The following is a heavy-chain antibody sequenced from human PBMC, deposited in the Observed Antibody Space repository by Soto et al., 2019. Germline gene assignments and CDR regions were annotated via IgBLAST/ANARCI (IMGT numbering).Heavy chain of an antibody. CDR3: ATDCSGGSCYPATTKYYYYMDV. CDR2: FDPEDGET. Sequence: ASVKVSCKVSGYTLTELSMHWVRQAPGKGLEWMGGFDPEDGETIYAQKFQGRVTMTEDTSTDTAYMGLSSLRSEDTAVYYCATDCSGGSCYPATTKYYYYMDVWGKGTTVTVSS. CDR1: GYTLTELS. D-gene: IGHD2-15*01. J-gene: IGHJ6*03. V-gene: IGHV1-24*01.